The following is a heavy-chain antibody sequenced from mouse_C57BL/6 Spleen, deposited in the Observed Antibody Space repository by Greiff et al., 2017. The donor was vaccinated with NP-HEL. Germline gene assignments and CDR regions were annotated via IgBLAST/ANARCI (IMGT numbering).Heavy chain of an antibody. CDR2: IYPRSGNT. V-gene: IGHV1-81*01. Sequence: VQLQESGAELARPGASVKLSCKASGYTFTSYGISWVKQRTGQGLEWIGEIYPRSGNTYYNEKFKGKATLTADKSSSTAYMELRSLTSEDSAVYFCARRWDYGSSYGMDYWGQGTSVTVSS. J-gene: IGHJ4*01. D-gene: IGHD1-1*01. CDR1: GYTFTSYG. CDR3: ARRWDYGSSYGMDY.